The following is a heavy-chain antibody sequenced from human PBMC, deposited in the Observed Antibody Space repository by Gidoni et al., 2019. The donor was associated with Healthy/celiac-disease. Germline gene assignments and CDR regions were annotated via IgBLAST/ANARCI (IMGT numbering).Heavy chain of an antibody. D-gene: IGHD3-3*01. V-gene: IGHV3-23*01. CDR2: ISGSGGST. CDR3: AKSLSDGYFLFDY. CDR1: GFTFSSYA. Sequence: EVQLLESGGGLVQPGGCLRLSCAASGFTFSSYAMSWVRQAPGKGLEWVSAISGSGGSTYYADSVKGRFTISRDNSKNTLYLQMNSLRAEDTAVYYCAKSLSDGYFLFDYWGQGTLVTVSS. J-gene: IGHJ4*02.